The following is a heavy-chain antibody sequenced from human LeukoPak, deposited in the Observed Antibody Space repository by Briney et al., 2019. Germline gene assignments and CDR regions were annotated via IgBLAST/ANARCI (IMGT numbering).Heavy chain of an antibody. CDR1: GFTFSSYW. J-gene: IGHJ4*02. Sequence: PGGSLRLSCAASGFTFSSYWMHWVRQAPGKGLVWVSRIHSDGTSTSYADSVKGRFTISRDNTKNTMYLQMNSLRAEDTAVYYCARGSSTSSSGWGQGTLVTVSS. V-gene: IGHV3-74*01. CDR3: ARGSSTSSSG. CDR2: IHSDGTST. D-gene: IGHD2-2*01.